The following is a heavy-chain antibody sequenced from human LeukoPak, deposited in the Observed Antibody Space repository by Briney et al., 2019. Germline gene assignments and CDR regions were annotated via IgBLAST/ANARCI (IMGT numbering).Heavy chain of an antibody. D-gene: IGHD6-19*01. CDR3: ASQFWWAAVAGTTLDY. V-gene: IGHV3-7*05. CDR2: IKEDGSEK. CDR1: GFTFSSYW. J-gene: IGHJ4*02. Sequence: GGSLRLSCIASGFTFSSYWMSWVRQAPGGGLEWVANIKEDGSEKYYVDSVKGRFTISRDNAKISLYLQMNSLRAEDTAVYYCASQFWWAAVAGTTLDYWGQGTLVTVSS.